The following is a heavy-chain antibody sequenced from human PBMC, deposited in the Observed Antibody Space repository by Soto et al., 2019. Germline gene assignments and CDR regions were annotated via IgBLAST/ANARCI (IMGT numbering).Heavy chain of an antibody. CDR3: AREDGVVVAATQDAFDI. Sequence: ASVKVSCKASGYTFTRYYMHWVRQAPGQGLEWMGIINPSGGSTSYAQKFQGRVTMTRDTSTSTVYMELSSLRSEDTAVYYCAREDGVVVAATQDAFDIWGQGTMVTVSS. V-gene: IGHV1-46*01. CDR2: INPSGGST. D-gene: IGHD2-15*01. J-gene: IGHJ3*02. CDR1: GYTFTRYY.